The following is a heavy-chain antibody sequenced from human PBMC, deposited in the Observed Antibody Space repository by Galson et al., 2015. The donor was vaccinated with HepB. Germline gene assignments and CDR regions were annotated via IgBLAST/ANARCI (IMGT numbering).Heavy chain of an antibody. CDR1: GFTFSSYA. D-gene: IGHD3-22*01. V-gene: IGHV3-23*01. CDR2: ISGSGGST. J-gene: IGHJ3*01. CDR3: ARGDYYESGGYFSDAFVV. Sequence: SLRLSCAASGFTFSSYAMSWVRQAPGKGLEWVSAISGSGGSTYYADSVKGRFTISRDNSKNTLYLQMNSLRDEDTAVYYCARGDYYESGGYFSDAFVVWGQGTMVTVSS.